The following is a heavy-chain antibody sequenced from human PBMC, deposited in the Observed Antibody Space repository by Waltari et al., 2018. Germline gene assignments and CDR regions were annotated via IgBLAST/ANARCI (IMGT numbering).Heavy chain of an antibody. D-gene: IGHD1-7*01. Sequence: QVQLQQWGAGLLKPSEPLSLTGAVYGGSFSGYYWSGIRKPPGKWLEWIGEINHIGSTNYNPSLKSRVTISVDTSKNQFSLKLSSVTAADTAVYYCARSSGTIAARYYYGMDVWGQGTTVTVSS. CDR1: GGSFSGYY. CDR2: INHIGST. CDR3: ARSSGTIAARYYYGMDV. J-gene: IGHJ6*02. V-gene: IGHV4-34*01.